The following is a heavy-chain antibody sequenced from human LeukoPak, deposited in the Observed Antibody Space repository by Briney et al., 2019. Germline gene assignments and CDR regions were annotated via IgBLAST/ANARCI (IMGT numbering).Heavy chain of an antibody. D-gene: IGHD3-3*01. CDR2: IYYSGST. CDR3: ARGNYDFWSGTTNYYFDY. Sequence: PSETLSLTCTVSGGSISGGGYYWSWIRQHLEKGLEWIGYIYYSGSTYYNPSLKSRLSISVDTSKNQFSLKLSSVTAADTAVYYCARGNYDFWSGTTNYYFDYWGQGTLVTVSS. V-gene: IGHV4-31*03. CDR1: GGSISGGGYY. J-gene: IGHJ4*02.